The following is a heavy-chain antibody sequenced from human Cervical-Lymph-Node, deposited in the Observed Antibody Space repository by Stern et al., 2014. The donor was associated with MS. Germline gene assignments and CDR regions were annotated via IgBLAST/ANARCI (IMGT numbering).Heavy chain of an antibody. J-gene: IGHJ4*02. D-gene: IGHD1-26*01. CDR2: IYPSDSDT. CDR3: ARGAPPEN. CDR1: GYSFTNYW. Sequence: VQLVQSGAAVKKPGESLKISCKTAGYSFTNYWIGWVRQMPGKGLEWMGIIYPSDSDTRYSPSFQGQVIISADKSIGTAYLQWRSLKASDSGIYYCARGAPPENWGQGTLVTVSS. V-gene: IGHV5-51*03.